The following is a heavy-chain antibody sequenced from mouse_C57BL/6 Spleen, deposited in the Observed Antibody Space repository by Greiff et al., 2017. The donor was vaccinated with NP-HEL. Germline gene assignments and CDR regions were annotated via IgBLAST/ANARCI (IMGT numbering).Heavy chain of an antibody. V-gene: IGHV2-4*01. Sequence: QVQLQQSGPGLVQPSQSLSITCTVSGFSLTSYGVHWVRQPPGKGLEWLGVIWSGGSTDYNAAFISRLSISKDNSKSQVFFKMNSLQADDTAIYYCAKWDYYGSSYENYAMDYWGQGTSVTVSS. CDR2: IWSGGST. J-gene: IGHJ4*01. CDR3: AKWDYYGSSYENYAMDY. CDR1: GFSLTSYG. D-gene: IGHD1-1*01.